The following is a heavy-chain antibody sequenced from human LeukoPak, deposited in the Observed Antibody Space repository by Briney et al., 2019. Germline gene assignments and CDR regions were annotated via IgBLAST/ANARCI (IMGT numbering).Heavy chain of an antibody. CDR3: ASGSGWHFNDY. V-gene: IGHV4-34*01. CDR2: ISDSGST. J-gene: IGHJ4*02. CDR1: GGSFSGYY. D-gene: IGHD6-19*01. Sequence: SETLSLTCAVYGGSFSGYYWSWIRQPPGKGLEWIGEISDSGSTNSNPSLKSRATILIDTSKKQISLDLYSVTAADTAVYYCASGSGWHFNDYWGQGTLVTVSS.